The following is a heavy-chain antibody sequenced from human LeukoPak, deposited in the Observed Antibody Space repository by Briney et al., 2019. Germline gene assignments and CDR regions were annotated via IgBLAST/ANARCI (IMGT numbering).Heavy chain of an antibody. D-gene: IGHD5-24*01. CDR1: GYTFSSYG. Sequence: ASVKVSCKASGYTFSSYGISWVRQAPGQGLEWMGWISAYNGNRDYAQKLQARVTMTTDTSTSTAYMELRSLRSDDTAVYYCAREGRDGYNRYDNWGQGTLVTVSS. V-gene: IGHV1-18*01. CDR2: ISAYNGNR. CDR3: AREGRDGYNRYDN. J-gene: IGHJ4*02.